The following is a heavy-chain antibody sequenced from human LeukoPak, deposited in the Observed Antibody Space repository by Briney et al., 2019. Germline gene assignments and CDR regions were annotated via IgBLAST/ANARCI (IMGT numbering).Heavy chain of an antibody. CDR3: ARSVYPLYYFDY. CDR2: ISSSGSTI. Sequence: PGGSLRLSCAASGFTFSDYYMSWIRQAPGKGLEWVSYISSSGSTIHYADSVKGRFTISRDNAKNSLYLQMNSLRAEDTAVYYCARSVYPLYYFDYWGQGTLDTVSS. D-gene: IGHD2-8*01. CDR1: GFTFSDYY. J-gene: IGHJ4*02. V-gene: IGHV3-11*04.